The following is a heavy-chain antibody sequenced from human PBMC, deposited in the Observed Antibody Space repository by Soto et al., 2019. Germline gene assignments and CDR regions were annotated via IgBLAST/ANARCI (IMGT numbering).Heavy chain of an antibody. V-gene: IGHV4-31*02. CDR3: ARETSNVEMAKELDY. J-gene: IGHJ4*02. CDR2: GST. Sequence: GSTYYNPSLKSRVTISVDTSKNQFSLKLSSVTAADTAVYYCARETSNVEMAKELDYWGQGTLVTVSS. D-gene: IGHD5-12*01.